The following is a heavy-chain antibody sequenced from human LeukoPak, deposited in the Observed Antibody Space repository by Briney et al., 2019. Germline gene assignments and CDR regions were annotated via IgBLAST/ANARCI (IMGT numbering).Heavy chain of an antibody. J-gene: IGHJ4*02. CDR2: ISAYNGNT. CDR1: GYTFTSYG. Sequence: ASVKVSCKASGYTFTSYGISWVRQAPGQGLEWMGWISAYNGNTNYAQKLQGRVTMTTDTSTSTAYMELTSLKPDDTAVYYCARDQVVGATAGTFDFWGQGTLVTVSS. V-gene: IGHV1-18*01. D-gene: IGHD1-26*01. CDR3: ARDQVVGATAGTFDF.